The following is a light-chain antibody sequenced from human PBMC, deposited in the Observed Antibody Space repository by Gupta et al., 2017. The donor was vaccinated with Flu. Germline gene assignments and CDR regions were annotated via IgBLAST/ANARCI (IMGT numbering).Light chain of an antibody. V-gene: IGKV6-21*01. CDR1: ENIRNS. CDR2: NAS. Sequence: DIVLTQAPRVQSVTPKENVTITCRASENIRNSLHWYQHKPGQSPKLLIKNASQCCSGVPSRFSGSGYGTDFTITIDSLEPEDAATYFCHQSSTLTWTFGQGTKVEIK. J-gene: IGKJ1*01. CDR3: HQSSTLTWT.